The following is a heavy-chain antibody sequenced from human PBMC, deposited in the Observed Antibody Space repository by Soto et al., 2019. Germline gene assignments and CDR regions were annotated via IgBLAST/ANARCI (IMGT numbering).Heavy chain of an antibody. J-gene: IGHJ6*02. V-gene: IGHV4-59*01. CDR2: IYYSGST. CDR1: GGSISSYY. Sequence: SETLSLTCTVSGGSISSYYWSWIRQPPGKGLEWIGYIYYSGSTNYNPSLKSRVTILVDTSKNQFSLKLSSVTAADTAVYYCARGGYNYGPPSYYYYYGMDVWGQGTTVTVSS. CDR3: ARGGYNYGPPSYYYYYGMDV. D-gene: IGHD5-12*01.